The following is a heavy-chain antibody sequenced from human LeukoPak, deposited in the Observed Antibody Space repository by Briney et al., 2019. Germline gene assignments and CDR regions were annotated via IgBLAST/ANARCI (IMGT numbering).Heavy chain of an antibody. J-gene: IGHJ4*02. CDR3: ARGFVYYDSSDAWGYYFDY. V-gene: IGHV4-59*01. Sequence: SETLSLTCSVSGGSISNYYWSWIRQPPGTGLEWIGNIYYSGSTNCNPSLKSRVTISVDTSKNQFSLKMNSVTAADTAVYYCARGFVYYDSSDAWGYYFDYWGQGTLVTVSS. D-gene: IGHD3-22*01. CDR2: IYYSGST. CDR1: GGSISNYY.